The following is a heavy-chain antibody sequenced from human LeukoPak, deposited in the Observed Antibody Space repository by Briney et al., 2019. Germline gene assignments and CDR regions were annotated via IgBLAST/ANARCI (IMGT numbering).Heavy chain of an antibody. D-gene: IGHD3-10*01. CDR1: GFTFSTYA. CDR3: ANLGRSVVYYGSD. V-gene: IGHV3-23*01. CDR2: ISVTGGTT. Sequence: GGSLRLSCAASGFTFSTYAMSWVRQAPGKGLECFSVISVTGGTTYYADSVKGRFTISRDNSKNTLYLQMNSLRAEDTAVYYCANLGRSVVYYGSDWGQGTLVTVSS. J-gene: IGHJ4*02.